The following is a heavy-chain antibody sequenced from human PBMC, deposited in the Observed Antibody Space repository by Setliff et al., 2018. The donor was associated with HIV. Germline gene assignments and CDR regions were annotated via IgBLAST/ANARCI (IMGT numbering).Heavy chain of an antibody. J-gene: IGHJ3*01. Sequence: SETLSLTCTVSGGSISITSYYWGWIRQPPGEGLEWIGHISYSEYTNYNPSLKSRVTISLDTSKKHFSLDLYSVTAADTAVYYCARDHNSGTLHAFDLWGQGTKVTVSS. CDR3: ARDHNSGTLHAFDL. CDR1: GGSISITSYY. CDR2: ISYSEYT. V-gene: IGHV4-61*03. D-gene: IGHD1-26*01.